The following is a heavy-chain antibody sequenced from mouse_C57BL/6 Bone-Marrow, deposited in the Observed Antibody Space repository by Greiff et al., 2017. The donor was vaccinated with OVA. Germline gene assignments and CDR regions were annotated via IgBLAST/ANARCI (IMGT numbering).Heavy chain of an antibody. J-gene: IGHJ2*01. Sequence: QLQQSGTVLARPGASVKMSCKTSGYTFTSYRMHRVKQRPGQGLEWIGAIYPGNSDTSYNQKFKGKAKLTAVTSASTAYMELSSLTNEDSAVYYCTSGGDVYYVSLYYFDYWGQGTTLTVSA. CDR1: GYTFTSYR. CDR2: IYPGNSDT. D-gene: IGHD2-3*01. V-gene: IGHV1-5*01. CDR3: TSGGDVYYVSLYYFDY.